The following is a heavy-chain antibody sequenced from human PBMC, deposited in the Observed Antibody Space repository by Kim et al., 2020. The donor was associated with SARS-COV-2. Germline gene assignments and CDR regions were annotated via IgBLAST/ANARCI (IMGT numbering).Heavy chain of an antibody. CDR1: GFTFSNYY. V-gene: IGHV3-11*01. J-gene: IGHJ6*01. CDR2: ISSSGSTI. CDR3: PRAPNSSIVLVLFYYYYG. Sequence: GGSLRLSCAASGFTFSNYYMSWIRQAPGKGLEWVSYISSSGSTIYYAAAVKGRFTISRDTTKTPFHLKMNSMSADDTADYYSPRAPNSSIVLVLFYYYYG. D-gene: IGHD2-21*01.